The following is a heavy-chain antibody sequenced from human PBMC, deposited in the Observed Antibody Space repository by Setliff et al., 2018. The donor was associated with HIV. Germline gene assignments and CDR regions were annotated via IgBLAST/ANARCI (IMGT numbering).Heavy chain of an antibody. CDR1: GYAFSDYS. V-gene: IGHV1-2*06. J-gene: IGHJ4*02. D-gene: IGHD6-13*01. CDR3: ARGVKGIATTGKYYFDY. CDR2: INPDSRGT. Sequence: ASVKVSCKTSGYAFSDYSIHWVRQAPGQGLEWVGRINPDSRGTNYAQTLQGRATMTRDTSANTAYMELSRLRSDDTAVFYCARGVKGIATTGKYYFDYWGQGTLVTVSS.